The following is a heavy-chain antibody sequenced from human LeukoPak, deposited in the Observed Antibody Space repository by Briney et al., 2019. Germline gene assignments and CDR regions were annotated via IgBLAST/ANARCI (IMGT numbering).Heavy chain of an antibody. CDR1: GFIFSSYA. Sequence: GGSLRLSCAASGFIFSSYAMSWVRQAPGKGLEWVSAISGSGGSTYYADSVKGRFTISRDNSKNTLYLQMNSLRAEDTAVYYCAKSPGVTTFSYWGQGTLVTVSS. D-gene: IGHD4-17*01. V-gene: IGHV3-23*01. CDR3: AKSPGVTTFSY. CDR2: ISGSGGST. J-gene: IGHJ4*02.